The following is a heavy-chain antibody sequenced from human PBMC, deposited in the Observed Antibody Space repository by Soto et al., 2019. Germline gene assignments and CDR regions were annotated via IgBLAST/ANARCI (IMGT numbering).Heavy chain of an antibody. V-gene: IGHV4-4*02. CDR2: IYYSGST. D-gene: IGHD3-3*02. Sequence: PSETLSLTCTVSGDSMSSSNWWNWVRQPPGKGLEWIGSIYYSGSTYYNPSLKSRVTISVDRSKNQFSLKLSSVTAADTAVYYCASPKIAFYNWFDPWGQGTLVTVSS. CDR3: ASPKIAFYNWFDP. CDR1: GDSMSSSNW. J-gene: IGHJ5*02.